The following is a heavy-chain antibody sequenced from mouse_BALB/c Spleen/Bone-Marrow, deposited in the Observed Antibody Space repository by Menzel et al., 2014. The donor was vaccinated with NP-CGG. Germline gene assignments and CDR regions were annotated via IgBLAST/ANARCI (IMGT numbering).Heavy chain of an antibody. Sequence: QVQLKDSGPGLVAPSQSLSITCTVSGFSLTNYGVHWVRQPPGKGLEWLGVIWAGGSTNYNSALMSRLSISKDNSKSQVFLKTNTLQTDDTAMYYCARPYYGLYAMDYWGQGTSVTGSS. CDR3: ARPYYGLYAMDY. CDR2: IWAGGST. V-gene: IGHV2-9*02. D-gene: IGHD1-2*01. J-gene: IGHJ4*01. CDR1: GFSLTNYG.